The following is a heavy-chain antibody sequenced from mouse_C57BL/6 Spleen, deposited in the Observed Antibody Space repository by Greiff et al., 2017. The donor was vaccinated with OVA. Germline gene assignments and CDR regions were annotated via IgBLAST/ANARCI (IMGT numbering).Heavy chain of an antibody. D-gene: IGHD1-1*01. V-gene: IGHV5-6*01. CDR1: GFTFSSYG. J-gene: IGHJ4*01. Sequence: EVMLVESGGDLVKPGGSLKLSCAASGFTFSSYGMSWVRQTPDKRLEWVATISSGGSYTYYPDSVKGRFTISRDNAKNTLYLQMSSLKSEDTAMYYCTITVDYWGQGTSVTVSS. CDR3: TITVDY. CDR2: ISSGGSYT.